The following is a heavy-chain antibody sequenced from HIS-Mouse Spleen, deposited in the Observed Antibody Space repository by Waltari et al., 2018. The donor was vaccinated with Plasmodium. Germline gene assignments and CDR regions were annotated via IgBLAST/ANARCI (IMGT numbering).Heavy chain of an antibody. CDR2: IYYSGST. J-gene: IGHJ4*02. CDR3: ARDRITGTSYFDY. D-gene: IGHD1-7*01. CDR1: GGSISSISYY. Sequence: QLQLQESGPGLVNPSETLSLTCTVSGGSISSISYYWGWIRQPPGKGLEWIGSIYYSGSTYYNPSLKSRVTISVDTSKNQFSLKLSSVTAADTAVYYCARDRITGTSYFDYWGQGTLVTVSS. V-gene: IGHV4-39*07.